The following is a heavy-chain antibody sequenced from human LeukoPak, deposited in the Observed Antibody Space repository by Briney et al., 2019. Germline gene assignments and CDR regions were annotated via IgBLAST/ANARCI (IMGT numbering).Heavy chain of an antibody. V-gene: IGHV3-73*01. CDR1: GFTFSGSA. CDR2: IRSKANSYAT. J-gene: IGHJ4*02. Sequence: PGGSLRLSCAASGFTFSGSAMHWVRQASGKGLEWVGRIRSKANSYATAYAASVKGRFTISRDDSKNTAYLQMNSLKTEDTAVYYCTRRSGSYRPLDYWGQGTLVTVSS. D-gene: IGHD1-26*01. CDR3: TRRSGSYRPLDY.